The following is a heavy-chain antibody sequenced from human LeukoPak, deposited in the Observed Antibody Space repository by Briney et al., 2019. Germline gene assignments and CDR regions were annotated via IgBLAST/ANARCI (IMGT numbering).Heavy chain of an antibody. J-gene: IGHJ5*02. CDR3: AKEGYCSSTSCYTGWFEP. CDR2: ISGSGGST. V-gene: IGHV3-23*01. D-gene: IGHD2-2*02. Sequence: GGALRLSCAASGFTFSSYAMSWVRQARGKGLEWVSAISGSGGSTYYADSVKGRFTISRDNSKNTLYLQINSLRAKDTAVYYCAKEGYCSSTSCYTGWFEPWGQGTLVTVSS. CDR1: GFTFSSYA.